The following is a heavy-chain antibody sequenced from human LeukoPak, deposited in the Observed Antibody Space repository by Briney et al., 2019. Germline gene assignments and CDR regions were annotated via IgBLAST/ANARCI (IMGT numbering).Heavy chain of an antibody. V-gene: IGHV3-30*18. CDR2: ISYDGSNK. D-gene: IGHD3-22*01. Sequence: PGGSLRLSCAASGFTFSSYGMHWVRQAPGKGLEWVAVISYDGSNKYYADSVKGRFTISRDNSKNTLYLQMNSLRAEDTAVYYCAKGGYYDSSGYYVDYWGQGTLVTVSS. CDR3: AKGGYYDSSGYYVDY. CDR1: GFTFSSYG. J-gene: IGHJ4*02.